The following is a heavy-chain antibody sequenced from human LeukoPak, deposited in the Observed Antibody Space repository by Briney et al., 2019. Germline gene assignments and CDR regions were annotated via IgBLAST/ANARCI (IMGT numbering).Heavy chain of an antibody. CDR3: AGGTDFWSGYSFDS. D-gene: IGHD3-3*01. CDR1: GFTVSDNY. CDR2: IYSGGTT. Sequence: GGSLRLSCAASGFTVSDNYMSWVRQAPGKGLEWVSLIYSGGTTDYADSVKGRFTISRDISKNTLSLQMSSLRAEDTAVYYCAGGTDFWSGYSFDSWGQGTLVTVSS. J-gene: IGHJ4*02. V-gene: IGHV3-53*01.